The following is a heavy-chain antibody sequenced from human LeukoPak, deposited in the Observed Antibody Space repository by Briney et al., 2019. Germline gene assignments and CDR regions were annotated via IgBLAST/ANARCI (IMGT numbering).Heavy chain of an antibody. Sequence: PSETLSLTCNVSGASMSNYYWVWIRQPPGKGLEWIGEINHSGSTNYNPSLKSRVTISVDTSKNQFSLKLSSVTAADTAVYYCARGVVIAPQTFDYWGQGTLVTVSS. J-gene: IGHJ4*02. CDR3: ARGVVIAPQTFDY. CDR1: GASMSNYY. D-gene: IGHD2-21*01. V-gene: IGHV4-34*01. CDR2: INHSGST.